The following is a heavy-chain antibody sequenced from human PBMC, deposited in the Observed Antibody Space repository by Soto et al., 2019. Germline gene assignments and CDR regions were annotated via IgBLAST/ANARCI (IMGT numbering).Heavy chain of an antibody. V-gene: IGHV4-4*02. CDR1: GGSISSSNW. J-gene: IGHJ4*02. CDR2: IYHSGST. Sequence: SETLSLTCAVSGGSISSSNWWSWVRQPPGKGLEWIGEIYHSGSTNYNPSLKSRVTISVDKSKNQFSLKLSSVTAADTAVYYCARVGWFGELFRDYWGQGTLVTVSS. D-gene: IGHD3-10*01. CDR3: ARVGWFGELFRDY.